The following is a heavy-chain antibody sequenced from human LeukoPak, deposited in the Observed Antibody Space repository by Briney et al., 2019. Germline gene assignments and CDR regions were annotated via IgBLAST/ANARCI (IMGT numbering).Heavy chain of an antibody. J-gene: IGHJ4*02. D-gene: IGHD4-17*01. CDR2: ISGSGGST. Sequence: GGSLRLSCAASGFTFSSYAMSWVRQAPGKGLEWVSAISGSGGSTYYADSVKGRFTISRDNSKNTLYLQMNSLRAEDTAVYYCARVRIGYGDYVSDYWGQGTLVTVSS. V-gene: IGHV3-23*01. CDR3: ARVRIGYGDYVSDY. CDR1: GFTFSSYA.